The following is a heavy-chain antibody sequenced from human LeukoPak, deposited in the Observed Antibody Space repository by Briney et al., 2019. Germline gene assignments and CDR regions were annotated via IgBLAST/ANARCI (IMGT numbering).Heavy chain of an antibody. CDR2: IYTSGST. CDR3: ARDSSSWYPHFDY. Sequence: SETLSLTCTVSGGSISSGSYYWSWIRQPAGKGLEWIGRIYTSGSTNYNPSLKSRVTISVDTSKNQFSLKLSSVTAADTAVYYCARDSSSWYPHFDYWGQGTLVTVSS. J-gene: IGHJ4*02. V-gene: IGHV4-61*02. D-gene: IGHD6-13*01. CDR1: GGSISSGSYY.